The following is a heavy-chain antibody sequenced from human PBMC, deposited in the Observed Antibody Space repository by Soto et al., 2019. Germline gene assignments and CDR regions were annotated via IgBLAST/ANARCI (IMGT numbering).Heavy chain of an antibody. CDR1: GFSFSVYG. J-gene: IGHJ4*02. Sequence: LRLSCETSGFSFSVYGMHWVRQAPGKGLEWVAVIWYDASKQFYAASVEGRFTISRDNSKAILYLQMNSLRAEDTAVYYCAAWAEGATEVHWGQGTLVTVSS. D-gene: IGHD2-15*01. V-gene: IGHV3-33*01. CDR2: IWYDASKQ. CDR3: AAWAEGATEVH.